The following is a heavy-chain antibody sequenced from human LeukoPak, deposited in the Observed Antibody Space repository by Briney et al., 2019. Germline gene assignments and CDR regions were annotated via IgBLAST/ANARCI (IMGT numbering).Heavy chain of an antibody. CDR1: GGSFSGYY. CDR3: ARRLMAAAGIDY. J-gene: IGHJ4*02. CDR2: INHSGST. D-gene: IGHD6-13*01. Sequence: KPSETLSLTCAVYGGSFSGYYWSWIRQPPGKGLEWIGEINHSGSTNYNPSLKSRVTISVDTSKNQFSLKLSSVTAADTAVYYCARRLMAAAGIDYWGQGTLVTVSS. V-gene: IGHV4-34*01.